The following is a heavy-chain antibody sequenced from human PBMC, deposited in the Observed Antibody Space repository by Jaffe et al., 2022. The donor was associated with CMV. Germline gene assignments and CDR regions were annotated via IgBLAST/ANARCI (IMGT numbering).Heavy chain of an antibody. CDR3: ARDSYDFWSGYDYYYGMDV. D-gene: IGHD3-3*01. CDR1: GFTFSSYW. J-gene: IGHJ6*02. CDR2: IKQDGSEK. V-gene: IGHV3-7*01. Sequence: EVQLVESGGGLVQPGGSLRLSCAASGFTFSSYWMSWVRQAPGKGLEWVANIKQDGSEKYYVDSVKGRFTISRDNAKNSLYLQMNSLRAEDTAVYYCARDSYDFWSGYDYYYGMDVWGQGTTVTVSS.